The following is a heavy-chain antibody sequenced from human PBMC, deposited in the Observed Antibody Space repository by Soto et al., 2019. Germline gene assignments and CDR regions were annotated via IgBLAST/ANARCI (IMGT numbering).Heavy chain of an antibody. CDR1: GGSVSSGSYY. CDR2: IYYSGST. D-gene: IGHD3-10*01. Sequence: KTSETLSLTCTVSGGSVSSGSYYWSWIRQPPGKGLEWIGYIYYSGSTNYNPSLKSRVTISVDTSKNQFSLKLSSVTAADTAVYYCARDRGGLNWFDPWGQGTLVTVSS. J-gene: IGHJ5*02. CDR3: ARDRGGLNWFDP. V-gene: IGHV4-61*01.